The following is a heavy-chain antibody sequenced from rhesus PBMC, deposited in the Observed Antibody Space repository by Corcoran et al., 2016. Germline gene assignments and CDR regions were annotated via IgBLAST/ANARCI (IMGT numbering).Heavy chain of an antibody. Sequence: DVQLVESGGGLVQPGGSLRLACADPGFNFGDYGMHWVRQAPGKGLAWVSTISNIGKTVDYAGSVKGRFTVSRDNAKNSLSLQMSSLRAEDTAVYYCSRDDYRSSWGQGVLVTVSS. CDR1: GFNFGDYG. J-gene: IGHJ4*01. V-gene: IGHV3-183*02. CDR2: ISNIGKTV. CDR3: SRDDYRSS. D-gene: IGHD4-29*01.